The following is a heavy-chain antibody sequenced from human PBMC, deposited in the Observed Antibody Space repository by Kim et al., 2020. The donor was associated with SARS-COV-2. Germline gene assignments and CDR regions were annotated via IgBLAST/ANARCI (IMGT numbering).Heavy chain of an antibody. Sequence: SETLSLTCTVSGGSVSSGSYYWSWIRQPPGKGLEWIGYIYYSGSTNYNPSLKSRVTISGDTSKNQFSLKLSSVTAADTAVYYCARALTHCSGGSCYYWYFDLWGRGTLVTVSS. CDR3: ARALTHCSGGSCYYWYFDL. J-gene: IGHJ2*01. CDR2: IYYSGST. CDR1: GGSVSSGSYY. V-gene: IGHV4-61*01. D-gene: IGHD2-15*01.